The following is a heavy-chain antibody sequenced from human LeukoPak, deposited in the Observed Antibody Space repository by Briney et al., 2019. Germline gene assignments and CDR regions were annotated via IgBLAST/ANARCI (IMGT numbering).Heavy chain of an antibody. Sequence: SETLSLTCAVYGGSFSGYYWSWIRQPPGKGLEWVGEINHSGSTNYNPSLKSRVTISVDTSKNQFSLKLSSVTAADTAVYYCARGRPNHCDSSGSGSAFDIWGQGTMVTVSS. D-gene: IGHD3-22*01. CDR1: GGSFSGYY. V-gene: IGHV4-34*01. J-gene: IGHJ3*02. CDR2: INHSGST. CDR3: ARGRPNHCDSSGSGSAFDI.